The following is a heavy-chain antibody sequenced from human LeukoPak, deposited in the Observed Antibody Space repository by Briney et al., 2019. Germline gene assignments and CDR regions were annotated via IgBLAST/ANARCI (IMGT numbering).Heavy chain of an antibody. V-gene: IGHV1-46*01. D-gene: IGHD3-10*01. CDR1: GYTFTSYY. CDR3: ARGGHSGTPRGYFDL. CDR2: INPSGGST. J-gene: IGHJ2*01. Sequence: GASVKVSCKASGYTFTSYYMHWVRQAPGQGLEWMGIINPSGGSTSYAQKFRGRVTMTRDTSTSTVYMELSSLRSEDTAVYCCARGGHSGTPRGYFDLWGRGTLVTVSS.